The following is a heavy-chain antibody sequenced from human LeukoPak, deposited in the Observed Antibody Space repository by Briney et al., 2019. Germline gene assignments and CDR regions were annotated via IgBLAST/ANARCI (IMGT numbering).Heavy chain of an antibody. CDR2: IYSGGST. CDR3: ARAPNWDFDY. CDR1: GFTVSSNY. J-gene: IGHJ4*02. V-gene: IGHV3-53*01. D-gene: IGHD7-27*01. Sequence: GGSLRLSCAASGFTVSSNYMSWVRQAPGKGLEWVSVIYSGGSTYYADSVKGRFTISRDNSKNTLYLQVNSLRAEDTAVYYCARAPNWDFDYWGQGTLVTVSS.